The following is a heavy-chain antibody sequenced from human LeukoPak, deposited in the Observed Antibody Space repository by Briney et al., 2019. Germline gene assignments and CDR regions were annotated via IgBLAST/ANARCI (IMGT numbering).Heavy chain of an antibody. Sequence: SETLSLTCAVYGGSFSGYYWSWIRQPPGKGLEWIGEINHSGSTNYNPSLKSRVTISVDTSKNQFSLKLSSVTAADTAVYYCARVGGAMFDYWGRGTLVTVSS. V-gene: IGHV4-34*01. J-gene: IGHJ4*02. CDR2: INHSGST. CDR1: GGSFSGYY. CDR3: ARVGGAMFDY. D-gene: IGHD3-16*01.